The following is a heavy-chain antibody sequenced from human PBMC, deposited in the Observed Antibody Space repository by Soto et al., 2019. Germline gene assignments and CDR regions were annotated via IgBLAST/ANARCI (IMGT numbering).Heavy chain of an antibody. V-gene: IGHV4-34*01. CDR1: GGSSSGYY. D-gene: IGHD3-10*01. CDR3: RGYGSGYYYYYGMDV. J-gene: IGHJ6*02. Sequence: PSETLSLTCAVYGGSSSGYYWSWIRQPPGKGLEWIGEINHSGSTNYNPSLKSRVTISVDTSKNQFSLKLSSVTAADTAVYYCRGYGSGYYYYYGMDVWGQGTTVTVSS. CDR2: INHSGST.